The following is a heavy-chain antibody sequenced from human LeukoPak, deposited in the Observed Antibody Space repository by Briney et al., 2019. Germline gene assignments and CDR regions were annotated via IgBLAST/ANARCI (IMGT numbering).Heavy chain of an antibody. Sequence: GGSLRLSCAASGFTFSSYWMHWVRQAPGKGLVWVSRVKSDGSNPSYADSVKGRFTISRDNAENMLYLQMNTLGAEDTAVYYCARDIVSGSGSLDYWGQGTLVTVSS. J-gene: IGHJ4*02. D-gene: IGHD3-10*01. CDR3: ARDIVSGSGSLDY. CDR2: VKSDGSNP. CDR1: GFTFSSYW. V-gene: IGHV3-74*01.